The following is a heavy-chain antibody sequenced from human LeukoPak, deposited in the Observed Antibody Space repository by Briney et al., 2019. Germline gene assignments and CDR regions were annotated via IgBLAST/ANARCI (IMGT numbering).Heavy chain of an antibody. D-gene: IGHD2-2*01. Sequence: GGSLRLSCAASGFTFSSYAMSWVRQAPGKGLEWVSAISGSGGSTYYADSVKGRFTISRDNSKNTLYLQMNSLGAEDTAVYYCAKVIVVVPAAMGYFDYWGQGTLVTVSS. J-gene: IGHJ4*02. CDR3: AKVIVVVPAAMGYFDY. CDR2: ISGSGGST. CDR1: GFTFSSYA. V-gene: IGHV3-23*01.